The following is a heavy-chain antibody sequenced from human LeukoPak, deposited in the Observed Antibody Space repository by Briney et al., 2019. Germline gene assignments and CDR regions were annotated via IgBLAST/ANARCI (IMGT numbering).Heavy chain of an antibody. J-gene: IGHJ4*02. D-gene: IGHD5-18*01. CDR1: GFTFSSYW. CDR3: SRGPGYSYGLVYFDY. CDR2: IKQDGSEK. Sequence: GGSLRLSCAASGFTFSSYWMSWVRQAPAKGLEWVANIKQDGSEKYYVDSVKRRLTRSRVYAKNSLYLQMKRLRAVDTAVYYGSRGPGYSYGLVYFDYWGQGTLVTVSS. V-gene: IGHV3-7*01.